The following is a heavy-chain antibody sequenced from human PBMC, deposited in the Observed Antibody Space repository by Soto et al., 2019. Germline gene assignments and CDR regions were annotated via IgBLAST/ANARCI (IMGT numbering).Heavy chain of an antibody. CDR3: AKGKEGPRAPNQYYYGMDV. CDR1: GFTFSSYA. J-gene: IGHJ6*02. V-gene: IGHV3-23*01. Sequence: GGSLRLSCAASGFTFSSYAMSWVRQAPGKGLEWVSGVSGSGGSTYYADSVKGRFTISRDNSKNTLYLQMNSLRAEDTALYYCAKGKEGPRAPNQYYYGMDVWGQGTTVTVSS. CDR2: VSGSGGST. D-gene: IGHD2-2*01.